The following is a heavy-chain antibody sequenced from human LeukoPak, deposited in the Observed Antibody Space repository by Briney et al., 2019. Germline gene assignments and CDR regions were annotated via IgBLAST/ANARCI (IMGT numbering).Heavy chain of an antibody. J-gene: IGHJ4*02. CDR3: ALGIVGAKGFDY. CDR2: ISYDGSNK. CDR1: GFTFSSYA. D-gene: IGHD1-26*01. V-gene: IGHV3-30-3*01. Sequence: GGSLRLSCAGSGFTFSSYAMHWVRQAPGKGLEWVAVISYDGSNKYYADSVKGRFTISRDNSKNTLYLQMNSLRAEDTAVYYCALGIVGAKGFDYWGQGTLVTVSS.